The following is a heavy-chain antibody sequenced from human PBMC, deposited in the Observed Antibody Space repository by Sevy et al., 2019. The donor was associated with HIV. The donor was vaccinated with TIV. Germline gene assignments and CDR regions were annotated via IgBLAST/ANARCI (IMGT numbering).Heavy chain of an antibody. CDR2: MSTYNGNT. CDR1: GYPFTNYG. CDR3: ARVTFLSYIDY. V-gene: IGHV1-18*01. J-gene: IGHJ4*02. Sequence: ASVNVSCKTSGYPFTNYGVTWVRQAPGQGLEWMGWMSTYNGNTNYAQKYQGRVTMTTDTSTNTVYMELRSLRSDDTAIYYCARVTFLSYIDYWGQGTLVTVSS.